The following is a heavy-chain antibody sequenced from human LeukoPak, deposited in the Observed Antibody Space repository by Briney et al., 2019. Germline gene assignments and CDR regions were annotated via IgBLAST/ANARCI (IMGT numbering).Heavy chain of an antibody. J-gene: IGHJ4*02. CDR1: GFTFSNAW. CDR3: ARKSSHFDSSGYFDY. D-gene: IGHD3-22*01. CDR2: LGGNSGYT. V-gene: IGHV3-23*01. Sequence: GGSLRLSCVASGFTFSNAWMNWVRQAPGKGLEWVSDLGGNSGYTYYADSVKGRFTVSRDNSKNTLSLQMNSLTVEDTAVYYCARKSSHFDSSGYFDYWGQGTLLTVSS.